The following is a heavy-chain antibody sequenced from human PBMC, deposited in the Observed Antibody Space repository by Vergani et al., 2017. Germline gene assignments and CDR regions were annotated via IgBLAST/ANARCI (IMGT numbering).Heavy chain of an antibody. D-gene: IGHD2-15*01. CDR2: INPNSGGT. J-gene: IGHJ5*02. CDR1: GYTFTGYY. V-gene: IGHV1-2*02. Sequence: QVQLVQSGAEVKKPGASVKVSCKASGYTFTGYYMHWVRQAPGQGLEWMGWINPNSGGTNYAQKFQGRVTMTRDTSISTAYMELSRLRSDDTAVYYCTRHWAVVAANNWFDPWGQGILVTVSS. CDR3: TRHWAVVAANNWFDP.